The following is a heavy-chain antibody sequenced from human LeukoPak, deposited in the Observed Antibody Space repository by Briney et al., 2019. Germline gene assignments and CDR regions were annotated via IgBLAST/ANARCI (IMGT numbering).Heavy chain of an antibody. CDR2: IRQDGNEK. J-gene: IGHJ4*02. Sequence: PGGSLRLSCATSRMNFSNYWMSWVRQAPGKGLEWVANIRQDGNEKYYVDSVKGRFTISRDNGKNSLDLQMNSLRADDTAVYYCARDTLGEGEDANYAVYYFDYWGQGTVVTVSS. CDR1: RMNFSNYW. CDR3: ARDTLGEGEDANYAVYYFDY. D-gene: IGHD4/OR15-4a*01. V-gene: IGHV3-7*01.